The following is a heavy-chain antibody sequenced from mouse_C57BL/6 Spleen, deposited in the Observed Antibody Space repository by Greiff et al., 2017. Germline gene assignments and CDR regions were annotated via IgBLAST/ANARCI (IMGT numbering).Heavy chain of an antibody. D-gene: IGHD1-1*01. V-gene: IGHV1-72*01. J-gene: IGHJ1*03. CDR1: GYTFTSYW. CDR3: LREGGSSYRYFDV. Sequence: VQLQQPGAELVKPGASVKLSCKASGYTFTSYWMHWVKQRPGRGLEWIGRIDPSSGGTKYNEKFKSKATLTVDKPSSTAYMQLSSLTSADSAVYDCLREGGSSYRYFDVWGTGTTVTVSS. CDR2: IDPSSGGT.